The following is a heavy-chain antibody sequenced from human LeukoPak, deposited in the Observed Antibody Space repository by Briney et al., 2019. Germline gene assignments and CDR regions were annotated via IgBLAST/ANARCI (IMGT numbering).Heavy chain of an antibody. V-gene: IGHV3-74*01. CDR3: TRVQAGRSGLMDV. CDR2: IDPDGFPT. CDR1: GFTLSGYW. J-gene: IGHJ6*02. Sequence: GGSLRLSCAASGFTLSGYWMHWVRQAPGEGLVWVSRIDPDGFPTNYADYVKSRFTTSRDNARNTLYLQMNSLTAEDTALYYCTRVQAGRSGLMDVWGRGTTVTVSS. D-gene: IGHD2-8*02.